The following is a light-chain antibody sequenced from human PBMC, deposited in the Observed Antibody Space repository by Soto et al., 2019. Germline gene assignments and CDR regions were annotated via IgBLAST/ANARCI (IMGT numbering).Light chain of an antibody. J-gene: IGKJ1*01. Sequence: EIVLTQSPATLSVSPGERATLSCRASQSVSNNYLAWCQQKPGQAPRLLIYGASNRATGIPDRFSGSGSGTDFTLTISGLEPEDFAVYYCQQYGSSGTFGQGTKVDIK. V-gene: IGKV3-20*01. CDR2: GAS. CDR1: QSVSNNY. CDR3: QQYGSSGT.